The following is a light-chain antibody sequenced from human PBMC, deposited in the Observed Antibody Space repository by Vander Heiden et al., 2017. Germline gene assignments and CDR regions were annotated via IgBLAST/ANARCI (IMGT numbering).Light chain of an antibody. J-gene: IGLJ3*02. CDR1: NSNIGRNY. Sequence: QSVVPQSPSASGTAAQTVTISYSGTNSNIGRNYVPWYQQLPGAAPTLLSYQNHQRPSGVPERFSASKSGTSASLAISGRRSEDEADYYCATWDDSLVAWVFGGGTKLTVL. CDR2: QNH. V-gene: IGLV1-47*01. CDR3: ATWDDSLVAWV.